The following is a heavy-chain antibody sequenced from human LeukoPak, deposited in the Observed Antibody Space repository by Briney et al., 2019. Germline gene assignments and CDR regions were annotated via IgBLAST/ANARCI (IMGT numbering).Heavy chain of an antibody. CDR1: GGSISSGGYS. J-gene: IGHJ3*02. Sequence: PSQTLSLTCAVSGGSISSGGYSWSWIRQPPGKGLEWIGYIYHSGGTYYNPSLKSRVTISVDRSKNQFSLKLSSVTAADTAVYYCARAGVTTSIWGQGTMITVSS. V-gene: IGHV4-30-2*01. CDR2: IYHSGGT. D-gene: IGHD2-21*02. CDR3: ARAGVTTSI.